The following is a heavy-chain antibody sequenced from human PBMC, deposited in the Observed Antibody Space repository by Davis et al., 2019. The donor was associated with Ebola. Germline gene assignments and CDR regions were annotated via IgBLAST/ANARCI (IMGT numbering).Heavy chain of an antibody. J-gene: IGHJ6*02. CDR1: GGSFSGYY. CDR3: TRTNTAMITYYGMDV. Sequence: SETLSLTCAVYGGSFSGYYWTWIRQPPGKGLEWIGQITTSGSTSYNPSLKSRVTILVDTSKNQFSLKLNSVTAADTAVYYCTRTNTAMITYYGMDVWGQGTTVTVSS. V-gene: IGHV4-34*01. D-gene: IGHD5-18*01. CDR2: ITTSGST.